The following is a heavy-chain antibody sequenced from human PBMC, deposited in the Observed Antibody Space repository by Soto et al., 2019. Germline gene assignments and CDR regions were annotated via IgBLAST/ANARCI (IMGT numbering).Heavy chain of an antibody. J-gene: IGHJ4*02. D-gene: IGHD5-18*01. CDR1: GGSISSGDYY. Sequence: TSETLSLTCTVSGGSISSGDYYWSWIRQPPGKGLEWIGYIYYSGSTYYNPSLKSRVTISVDTSKNQFSLKLSSVTAADTAVYYCARYTAMAPYYFDYWGPGILVTVSS. CDR3: ARYTAMAPYYFDY. CDR2: IYYSGST. V-gene: IGHV4-30-4*01.